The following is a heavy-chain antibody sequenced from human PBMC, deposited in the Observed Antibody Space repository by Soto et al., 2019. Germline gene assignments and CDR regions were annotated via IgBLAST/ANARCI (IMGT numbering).Heavy chain of an antibody. D-gene: IGHD1-20*01. CDR1: GGSISSSSYY. CDR2: IYYSGST. V-gene: IGHV4-39*01. Sequence: PSETLSLTCTVSGGSISSSSYYWGWIRQPPGKGLEWIGSIYYSGSTYYNPSLKSRVTISVDTSKNQFSLKLSSVTAADTAVYYCARHAHNRNDWFDYWGQGTLVPVS. CDR3: ARHAHNRNDWFDY. J-gene: IGHJ4*02.